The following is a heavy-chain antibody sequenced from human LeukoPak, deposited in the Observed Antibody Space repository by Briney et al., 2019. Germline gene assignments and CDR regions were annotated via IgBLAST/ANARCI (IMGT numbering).Heavy chain of an antibody. Sequence: GGSLRLSCAASGLTLSTYSVNWVRQAPGKGLEWLASIRGRSSTIYYADSVKGRFTISSDNAKNALYLQMNSLRAEDTAVYYCARVLNQVTTYGSSGYYDSGAFDVWGQGTMVTVSS. V-gene: IGHV3-48*04. CDR2: IRGRSSTI. D-gene: IGHD3-22*01. J-gene: IGHJ3*01. CDR3: ARVLNQVTTYGSSGYYDSGAFDV. CDR1: GLTLSTYS.